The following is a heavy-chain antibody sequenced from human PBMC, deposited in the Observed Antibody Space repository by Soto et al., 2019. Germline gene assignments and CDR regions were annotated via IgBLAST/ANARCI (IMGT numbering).Heavy chain of an antibody. CDR1: GSTVTNYA. J-gene: IGHJ4*02. V-gene: IGHV1-3*01. CDR2: MNAGSGDT. Sequence: QVHLVQCGAEVQKPGASVKVSCKASGSTVTNYAVHWVRHAPGQSLEWMGWMNAGSGDTKSSQKFQGRVTITRDTSASTVYMELSRLTSEDTAIYYCARGAYDFWSGYQYFDSWGQGSLVTVSA. CDR3: ARGAYDFWSGYQYFDS. D-gene: IGHD3-3*01.